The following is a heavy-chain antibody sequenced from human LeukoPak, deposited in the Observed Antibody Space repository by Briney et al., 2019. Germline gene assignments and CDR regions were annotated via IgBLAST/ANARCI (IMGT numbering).Heavy chain of an antibody. CDR1: GGSISIWY. V-gene: IGHV4-59*01. J-gene: IGHJ4*02. Sequence: SETLSPTCTVSGGSISIWYWSWIRQPPGKGLEWIGYIYNSGSTNYNPSLKSRVTISVDTSKNQFSLKLNSVTAADTAVYFCARDRELGYWGQGTLVTVSS. D-gene: IGHD3-10*01. CDR3: ARDRELGY. CDR2: IYNSGST.